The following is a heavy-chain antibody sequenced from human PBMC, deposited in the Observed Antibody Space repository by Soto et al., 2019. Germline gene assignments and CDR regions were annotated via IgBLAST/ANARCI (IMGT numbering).Heavy chain of an antibody. D-gene: IGHD4-17*01. CDR2: ITDTGGDA. CDR3: AKERATTTAFDY. Sequence: AGGSLRLSCVASGLTFGSRAMSWVRQSPGEGLEWVSTITDTGGDAKYADSVRGRFAISRDNSKNTLYLQMSALRAEDSAIYYCAKERATTTAFDYWGQGALVTVSS. CDR1: GLTFGSRA. V-gene: IGHV3-23*01. J-gene: IGHJ4*02.